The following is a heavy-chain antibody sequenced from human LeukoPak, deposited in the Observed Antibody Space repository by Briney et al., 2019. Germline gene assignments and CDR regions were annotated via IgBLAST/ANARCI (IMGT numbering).Heavy chain of an antibody. CDR3: ASHTIAVALYYFDY. Sequence: SETLSLTCTVSGGSINSNTYFWGWIRQPPGKGLEWIGNIHYSGTTYYNPPLKSRVTLSVDTSKNQFSLKLSSVTAADTAVYYCASHTIAVALYYFDYWGQGTLVTVSS. CDR1: GGSINSNTYF. D-gene: IGHD6-19*01. J-gene: IGHJ4*02. V-gene: IGHV4-39*01. CDR2: IHYSGTT.